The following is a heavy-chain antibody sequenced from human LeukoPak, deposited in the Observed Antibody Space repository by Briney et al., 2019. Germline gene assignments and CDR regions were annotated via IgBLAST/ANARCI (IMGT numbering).Heavy chain of an antibody. V-gene: IGHV4-59*01. CDR2: IYYSGST. CDR1: GGSISSYY. J-gene: IGHJ6*02. Sequence: SETLSLTCTVSGGSISSYYWSWIRQPPGKGLEWIGYIYYSGSTNYNPSLKSRVTISVDTSKNQFSLKLSSVTAADTAVYYRARDRASTVVIGDGMDVWGQGTTVTVSS. CDR3: ARDRASTVVIGDGMDV. D-gene: IGHD4-23*01.